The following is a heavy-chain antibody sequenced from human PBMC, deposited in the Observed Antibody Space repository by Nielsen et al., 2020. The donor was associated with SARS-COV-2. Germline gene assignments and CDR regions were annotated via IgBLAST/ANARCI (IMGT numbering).Heavy chain of an antibody. D-gene: IGHD6-13*01. CDR3: ARDYGSSQYYYYYYGMDV. CDR2: INPSGGST. Sequence: ASVKVSCKASGYTFTSYYMHWVRQAPGQGLEWMGIINPSGGSTSYAQKFQGRVTMTRDTSTSTVYMELSSLRSEDTAMYYCARDYGSSQYYYYYYGMDVWGQGTTVTVSS. J-gene: IGHJ6*02. CDR1: GYTFTSYY. V-gene: IGHV1-46*01.